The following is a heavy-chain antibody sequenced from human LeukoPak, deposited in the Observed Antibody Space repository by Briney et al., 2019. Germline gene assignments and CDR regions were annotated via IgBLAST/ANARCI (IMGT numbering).Heavy chain of an antibody. J-gene: IGHJ4*02. CDR3: ARVGSGSGY. Sequence: SDTVSLTCTVSGGSISSSCYYWGWIRQPPGKGLEWMGRIYYSGSNYYNPSLKSRVTISVDTSKNQFSLKLSSVTAADTAVYYCARVGSGSGYWGQGTLVTVSS. D-gene: IGHD3-3*01. CDR1: GGSISSSCYY. CDR2: IYYSGSN. V-gene: IGHV4-39*07.